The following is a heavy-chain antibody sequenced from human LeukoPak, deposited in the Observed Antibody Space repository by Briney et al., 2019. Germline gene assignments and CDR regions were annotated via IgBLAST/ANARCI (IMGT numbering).Heavy chain of an antibody. J-gene: IGHJ6*02. CDR3: ARATVVNYYYYGMDV. CDR1: GFTFSSYA. V-gene: IGHV3-23*01. Sequence: TGGSLRLSCAASGFTFSSYAMSWVRQAPGKGLEWVSAISGSGGSTYYADSVKGRFTISRDNSKNTLYLQMNSLRAEDTAVYYCARATVVNYYYYGMDVWGQGTTVTVSS. CDR2: ISGSGGST. D-gene: IGHD4-23*01.